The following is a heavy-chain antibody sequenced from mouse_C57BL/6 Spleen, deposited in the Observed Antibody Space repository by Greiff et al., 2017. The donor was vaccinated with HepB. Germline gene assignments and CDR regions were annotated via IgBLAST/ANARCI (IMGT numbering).Heavy chain of an antibody. V-gene: IGHV1-19*01. CDR1: GYTFTDYY. D-gene: IGHD3-2*02. CDR3: ARTAQASDWYFDV. J-gene: IGHJ1*03. Sequence: VQLKQSGPVLVKPGASVKMSCKASGYTFTDYYMNWVKQSHGKSLEWIGVINPYNGGTSYNQKFKGKATLTVDKSSSTAYMELNSLTSEDSAVYYCARTAQASDWYFDVWGTGTTVTVSS. CDR2: INPYNGGT.